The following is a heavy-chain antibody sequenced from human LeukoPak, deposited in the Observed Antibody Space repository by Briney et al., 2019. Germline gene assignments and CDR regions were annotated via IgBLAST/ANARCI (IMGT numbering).Heavy chain of an antibody. D-gene: IGHD2-2*01. J-gene: IGHJ4*02. CDR1: GFTFSSYA. CDR3: AKGGCSSTTCPLDY. Sequence: GGSLRLSCAASGFTFSSYAMTWVRQAPGKGLEWVSVISGTGDSTYYADSVKGRFTISRDSSMNTLYLQMSSLRAEDTAVYYCAKGGCSSTTCPLDYWGQGTLVAVSS. CDR2: ISGTGDST. V-gene: IGHV3-23*01.